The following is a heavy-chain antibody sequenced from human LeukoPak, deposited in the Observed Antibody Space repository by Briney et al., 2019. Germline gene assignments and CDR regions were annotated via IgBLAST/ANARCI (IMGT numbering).Heavy chain of an antibody. J-gene: IGHJ6*03. CDR3: ARGGAAPTPYYYYYYMDV. V-gene: IGHV3-53*01. Sequence: GGSLRLSCAASGFTVSSNYMSWVRQAPGKGLEWVSVIYSGGSTYYADSVKGRFTISRDNSKNTLYLQMNSLRAEDTAVYYRARGGAAPTPYYYYYYMDVWGKGTTVTVSS. D-gene: IGHD6-13*01. CDR2: IYSGGST. CDR1: GFTVSSNY.